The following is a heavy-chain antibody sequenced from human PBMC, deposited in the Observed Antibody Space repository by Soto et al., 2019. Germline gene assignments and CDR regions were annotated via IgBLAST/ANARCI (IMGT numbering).Heavy chain of an antibody. V-gene: IGHV5-51*03. CDR3: ARRGYYGSGSYNSRNAFDI. Sequence: EVQLVQSGAEVKKPGESLKIPCKGSGYSFSNYWIGWVRQMPGKGLEWMGIIYPGDSTTRYNPSFQGQVTFSADKSISTAYLQWSSLKASDTAMYYCARRGYYGSGSYNSRNAFDIWCQGTMVTVSS. CDR1: GYSFSNYW. CDR2: IYPGDSTT. J-gene: IGHJ3*02. D-gene: IGHD3-10*01.